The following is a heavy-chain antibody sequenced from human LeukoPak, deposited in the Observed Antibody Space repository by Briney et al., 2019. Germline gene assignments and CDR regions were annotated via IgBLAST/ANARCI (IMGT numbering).Heavy chain of an antibody. J-gene: IGHJ4*02. CDR1: GFTFSSYG. CDR2: IWYDGSNK. Sequence: GGSLRLSCAASGFTFSSYGMHWVRQAPGKGLEWVAVIWYDGSNKYYADSVKGRFTISRDNSKNTLYLQMNTLIAEDTAAYYCARAGGDSSGYYYGDYWGRGTLVRV. CDR3: ARAGGDSSGYYYGDY. D-gene: IGHD3-22*01. V-gene: IGHV3-33*01.